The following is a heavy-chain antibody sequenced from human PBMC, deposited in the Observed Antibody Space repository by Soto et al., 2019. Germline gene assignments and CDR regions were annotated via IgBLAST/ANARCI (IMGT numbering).Heavy chain of an antibody. CDR3: ARVYDSSGYPVDY. D-gene: IGHD3-22*01. J-gene: IGHJ4*02. V-gene: IGHV4-31*03. CDR2: IYYSGST. Sequence: SETLSLTGTVSGGSISSGGYYWSWIRQHPGKGLEWIGYIYYSGSTYYNPSLKSRVTISVDASKNQFSLKLSSVTAADTAVYYCARVYDSSGYPVDYWGQGTLVTVSS. CDR1: GGSISSGGYY.